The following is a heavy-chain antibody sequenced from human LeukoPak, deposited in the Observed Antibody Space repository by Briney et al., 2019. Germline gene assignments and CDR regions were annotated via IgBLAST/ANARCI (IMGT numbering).Heavy chain of an antibody. J-gene: IGHJ4*02. V-gene: IGHV3-33*01. CDR3: ARIHGPTRAHYFFDY. Sequence: PGRSLRLSCAASGFTLSNYHMHWFRQAPGKGLEWVAVISHDGSNTFYVDSVQGRFIISRDKSKDTLNLQMNSLRAEDSAVYYCARIHGPTRAHYFFDYWGQGTLVTVSS. CDR2: ISHDGSNT. D-gene: IGHD2-2*01. CDR1: GFTLSNYH.